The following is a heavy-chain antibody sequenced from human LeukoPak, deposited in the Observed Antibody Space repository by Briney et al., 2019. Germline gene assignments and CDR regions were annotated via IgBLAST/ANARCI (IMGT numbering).Heavy chain of an antibody. CDR1: GGTFSSYA. Sequence: ASVKVSCKASGGTFSSYAISWVRQAPGQGLEWMGRIIPIFGTANYAQKFQGRVTITADKSTSTAYMELSSLRSEDTAVYYCARVRLLWLGEQCYLDVWGKGTTVTVSS. D-gene: IGHD3-10*01. J-gene: IGHJ6*03. CDR2: IIPIFGTA. CDR3: ARVRLLWLGEQCYLDV. V-gene: IGHV1-69*06.